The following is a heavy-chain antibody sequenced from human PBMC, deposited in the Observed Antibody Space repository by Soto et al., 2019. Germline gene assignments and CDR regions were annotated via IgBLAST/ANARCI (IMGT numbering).Heavy chain of an antibody. CDR2: IYYSGST. CDR3: ARNSRITIFGVVKFDY. CDR1: GGSISSSSYY. Sequence: SETLSLTCTVSGGSISSSSYYWGWIRQPPGKGLEWIGSIYYSGSTYYNPSLKSRVTISVDTSKNQFSLKLSSVTAADTAVYYCARNSRITIFGVVKFDYWGQGTLVTVSS. D-gene: IGHD3-3*01. J-gene: IGHJ4*02. V-gene: IGHV4-39*01.